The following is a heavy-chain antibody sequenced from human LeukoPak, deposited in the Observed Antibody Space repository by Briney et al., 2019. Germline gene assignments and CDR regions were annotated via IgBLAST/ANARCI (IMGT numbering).Heavy chain of an antibody. J-gene: IGHJ4*02. Sequence: GGSLRLSCAASGFTFSSYSMNWVRQAPGKGLEWVSSISSSSSYIYYADSVKGRFTISRDNAKNTLYLQMNSLRAEDTAVYYCARDSIAAPFDYWGQGTLVTVSS. D-gene: IGHD6-13*01. CDR2: ISSSSSYI. V-gene: IGHV3-21*01. CDR1: GFTFSSYS. CDR3: ARDSIAAPFDY.